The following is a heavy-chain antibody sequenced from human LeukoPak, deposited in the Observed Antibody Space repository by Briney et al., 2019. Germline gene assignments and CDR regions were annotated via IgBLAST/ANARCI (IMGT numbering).Heavy chain of an antibody. V-gene: IGHV3-21*01. CDR3: ASGYCSGGSCYEEHY. J-gene: IGHJ4*02. Sequence: GGSLRLSCAASGFTFSSYSMNWVRQAPGKGLEWVSSISSSSYIYYADSVKGRFTISRDNAKNSLYLQMNSLRAEDTAVYYCASGYCSGGSCYEEHYWGQGTLVTVSS. D-gene: IGHD2-15*01. CDR2: ISSSSYI. CDR1: GFTFSSYS.